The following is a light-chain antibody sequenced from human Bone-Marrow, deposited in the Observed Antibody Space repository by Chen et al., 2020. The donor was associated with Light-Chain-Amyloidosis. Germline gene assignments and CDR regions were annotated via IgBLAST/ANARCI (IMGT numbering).Light chain of an antibody. CDR1: NVDSKS. Sequence: SYDLTQPPSVPVAPGQTARNPCGGSNVDSKSVHWYQQKSGQAPVVVVYDDSDRPSGIPELCSGSNSRNTATLTIRGVEAGDEADYCCQVWDSGGDQYVFGVGTMLTGL. CDR2: DDS. V-gene: IGLV3-21*02. CDR3: QVWDSGGDQYV. J-gene: IGLJ1*01.